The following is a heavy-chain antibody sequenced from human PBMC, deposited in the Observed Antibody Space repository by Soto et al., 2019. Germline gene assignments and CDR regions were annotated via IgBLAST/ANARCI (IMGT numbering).Heavy chain of an antibody. D-gene: IGHD1-26*01. CDR3: ARREIQGPIDY. Sequence: SETLSLTCAVPGYSISSSNGWGWIRQPPGKGLEWIGYIYYSGTTYYNPSLKSRVTMSVDTSKNRFSLKLTSVTAVDTAVYYCARREIQGPIDYWGQGTLVTVSS. CDR2: IYYSGTT. CDR1: GYSISSSNG. V-gene: IGHV4-28*01. J-gene: IGHJ4*02.